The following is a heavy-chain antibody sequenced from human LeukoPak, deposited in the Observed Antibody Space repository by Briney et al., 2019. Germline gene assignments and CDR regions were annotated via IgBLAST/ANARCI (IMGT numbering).Heavy chain of an antibody. V-gene: IGHV4-34*01. CDR2: INHSGSTS. D-gene: IGHD4-17*01. CDR1: GESFSGYF. J-gene: IGHJ4*02. Sequence: PSETLSLTCAVYGESFSGYFWNWIRQPPGKGLEWIGEINHSGSTSNHNPSLKSRVTMSVDTSKNQFSLKLSSVTAADTAVYYCAKGPYGDYYFDYWGQGTLVTVSS. CDR3: AKGPYGDYYFDY.